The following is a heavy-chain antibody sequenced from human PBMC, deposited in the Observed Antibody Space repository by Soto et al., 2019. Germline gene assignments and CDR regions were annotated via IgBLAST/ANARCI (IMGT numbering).Heavy chain of an antibody. J-gene: IGHJ6*02. CDR3: ARTPGXEVAASLEYYYFSGMDV. CDR1: GYSFTNYW. D-gene: IGHD2-15*01. Sequence: GESLKISCEASGYSFTNYWIGWVRQMPGKGLEWMGIIHPGDSDTKYSPSFQGQVTISVDKSITTAYLQWSSLKASDTAMYYCARTPGXEVAASLEYYYFSGMDVWGQGTTVTVSS. V-gene: IGHV5-51*01. CDR2: IHPGDSDT.